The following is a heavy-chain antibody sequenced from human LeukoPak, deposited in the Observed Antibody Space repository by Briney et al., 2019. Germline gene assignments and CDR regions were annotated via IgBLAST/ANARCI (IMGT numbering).Heavy chain of an antibody. D-gene: IGHD3-10*01. CDR3: ARQGLPSVRGSYYYYGMDV. V-gene: IGHV5-51*01. CDR2: IYPGDSDT. J-gene: IGHJ6*04. Sequence: GESLKISCKGSGYSFTSYWIGWVRQMPGKGLEWMGIIYPGDSDTRYSPSFQGQVTISADRSISTAYLQWSSLKASDTAMYYRARQGLPSVRGSYYYYGMDVWGKGTTVTVSS. CDR1: GYSFTSYW.